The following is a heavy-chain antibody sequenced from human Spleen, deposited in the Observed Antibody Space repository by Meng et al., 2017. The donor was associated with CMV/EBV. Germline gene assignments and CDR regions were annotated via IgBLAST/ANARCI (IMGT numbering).Heavy chain of an antibody. CDR3: ARLTEEGFDP. CDR2: MNPNSNDV. J-gene: IGHJ5*02. CDR1: GYNFNSYD. V-gene: IGHV1-8*01. Sequence: VSGKASGYNFNSYDFNWVRQAPGQGLEWMGWMNPNSNDVGYAQKFQDRVTMTTNTSINTAYMELSSLRFEDTAVYYCARLTEEGFDPWGQGTLVTVSS. D-gene: IGHD1-14*01.